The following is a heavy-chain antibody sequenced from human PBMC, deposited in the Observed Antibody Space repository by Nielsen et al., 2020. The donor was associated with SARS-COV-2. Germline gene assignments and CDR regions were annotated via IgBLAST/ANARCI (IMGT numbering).Heavy chain of an antibody. Sequence: GESLKISCAASGFTVSSNYMSWVRQAPGKGLEWVSVIYSCGSTYYADSVKGRFTISRDNSKNTLYLQMNSLRAEDTAVYYCARDRRYYDSSGYLYWGQGTLVTVSS. V-gene: IGHV3-66*03. CDR1: GFTVSSNY. CDR3: ARDRRYYDSSGYLY. J-gene: IGHJ4*02. D-gene: IGHD3-22*01. CDR2: IYSCGST.